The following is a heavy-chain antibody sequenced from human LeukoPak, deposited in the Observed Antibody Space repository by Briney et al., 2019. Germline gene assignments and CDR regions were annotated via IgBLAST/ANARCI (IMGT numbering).Heavy chain of an antibody. CDR1: GGTFSSYA. J-gene: IGHJ4*02. D-gene: IGHD5-18*01. CDR2: IIPIFGTA. V-gene: IGHV1-69*13. CDR3: ARDSSYGYGLALDY. Sequence: GASVKVSCEASGGTFSSYAISWVRQAPGQGLEWMGGIIPIFGTANYAQKFQGRVTITADESTSTAYMELSSLRSEDTAVYYCARDSSYGYGLALDYWGQGTLVTVSS.